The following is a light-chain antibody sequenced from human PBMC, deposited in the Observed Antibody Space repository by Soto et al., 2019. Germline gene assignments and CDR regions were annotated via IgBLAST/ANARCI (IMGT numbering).Light chain of an antibody. CDR3: IQTLQTPPWT. Sequence: DVVMTQSPLSLPVIPGEPASISCRSSQTLLHSNGHNYLDWYLQKPGQSPQLLIYLGSNRASGVPDRFSGSGSGTAFTLKISRVEAEDVGIYYCIQTLQTPPWTFGQGTNVAIK. V-gene: IGKV2-28*01. J-gene: IGKJ1*01. CDR2: LGS. CDR1: QTLLHSNGHNY.